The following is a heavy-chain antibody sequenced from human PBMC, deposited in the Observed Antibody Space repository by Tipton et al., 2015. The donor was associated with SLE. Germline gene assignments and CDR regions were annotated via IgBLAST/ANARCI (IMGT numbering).Heavy chain of an antibody. CDR1: GGSIISGSNY. CDR2: ISFSGLT. J-gene: IGHJ4*02. Sequence: TLSLTCTVSGGSIISGSNYWNWIRQSAGKGLEWIGHISFSGLTNYNPSVRSRVSTSMDTSKNQFSLQMSSVTAADTAVYYCARDLAARGGPYFDYWGQGTLVTVSS. CDR3: ARDLAARGGPYFDY. V-gene: IGHV4-61*10. D-gene: IGHD6-6*01.